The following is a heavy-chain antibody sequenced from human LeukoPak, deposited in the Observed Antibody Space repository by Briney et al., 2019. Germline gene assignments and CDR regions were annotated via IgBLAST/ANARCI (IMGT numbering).Heavy chain of an antibody. Sequence: ASVKVSCKASGYTFTSYYMHWVRQAPGQGLEWMGIINPSGGSTSYAQKFQGRVTMTRDMSTSTVYMELSSLRSEDTAVYYCARRISAARPFRFWFDPWGQGTLVTVSS. CDR2: INPSGGST. D-gene: IGHD6-6*01. J-gene: IGHJ5*02. CDR1: GYTFTSYY. CDR3: ARRISAARPFRFWFDP. V-gene: IGHV1-46*03.